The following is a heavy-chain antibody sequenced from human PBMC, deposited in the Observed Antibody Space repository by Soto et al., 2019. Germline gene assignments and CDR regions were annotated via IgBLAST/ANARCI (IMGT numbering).Heavy chain of an antibody. CDR3: ARSALFWSEGTKMYGMDV. CDR1: GFTVSNTD. J-gene: IGHJ6*02. D-gene: IGHD3-9*01. V-gene: IGHV3-53*01. CDR2: IYGGTST. Sequence: VGFRRLSCAASGFTVSNTDMTWVRKTPGKGLEWVSVIYGGTSTFYADSVKGRFTISRDNSKNTLYLQINNLRADDTAVYYCARSALFWSEGTKMYGMDVCGQGTTGTVSS.